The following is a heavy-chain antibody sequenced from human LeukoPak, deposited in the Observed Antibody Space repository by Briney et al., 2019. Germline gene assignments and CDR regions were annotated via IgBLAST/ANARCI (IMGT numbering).Heavy chain of an antibody. D-gene: IGHD2-15*01. V-gene: IGHV3-9*01. J-gene: IGHJ4*02. CDR3: ARAFTGYCNGGTCYSDN. CDR2: ISWNSDNI. CDR1: GFAFENYA. Sequence: GGSLRPSCAASGFAFENYAMHWVRQAPGKGLEWVSDISWNSDNIGYADSVKGRFTISRDNAKNSLYLQMNSLRAEDTAVYYCARAFTGYCNGGTCYSDNWGQGTLVTVSS.